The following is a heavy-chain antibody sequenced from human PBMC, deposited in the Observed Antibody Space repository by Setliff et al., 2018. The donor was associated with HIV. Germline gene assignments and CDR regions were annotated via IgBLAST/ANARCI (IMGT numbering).Heavy chain of an antibody. CDR1: GYPFSTYF. CDR3: ARDFGGRWTFDY. V-gene: IGHV1-46*01. CDR2: INPSGGSI. J-gene: IGHJ4*02. D-gene: IGHD3-10*01. Sequence: ASVKVSCKASGYPFSTYFMHWVRQAPGQGLEWMGIINPSGGSITYAQKFQGRVTITRDTSTTTVYMELSSLTSEDTAIYYCARDFGGRWTFDYWGQGTLVTVSS.